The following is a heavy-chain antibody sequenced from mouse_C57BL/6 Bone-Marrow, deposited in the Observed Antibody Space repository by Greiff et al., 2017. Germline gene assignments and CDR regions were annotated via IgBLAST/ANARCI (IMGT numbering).Heavy chain of an antibody. D-gene: IGHD2-4*01. Sequence: EVKLVESGGGLVQPGGSLSLSCAASGFTFTDYYMSWVRQPPGKALAWLGFIRNKANGYTTEYSASVKGRFTISRDNSQSILYLQMNALRAEDSATYYCARSSPWFYYDYDWYFDVWGTGTTVTVSS. J-gene: IGHJ1*03. V-gene: IGHV7-3*01. CDR1: GFTFTDYY. CDR2: IRNKANGYTT. CDR3: ARSSPWFYYDYDWYFDV.